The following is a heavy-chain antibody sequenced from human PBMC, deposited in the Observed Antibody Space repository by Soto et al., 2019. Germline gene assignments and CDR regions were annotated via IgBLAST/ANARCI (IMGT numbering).Heavy chain of an antibody. Sequence: SETLSLTCTVSGGAVSSGTYYWSWIRQPPGKGLEWIGHINFTGSTNYNPSLKSRVTMSLDTSRNQFSLKLSSVTAADTAVYYCTRGPPRVQWFDPWGRGTLVTVSS. CDR2: INFTGST. J-gene: IGHJ5*02. CDR1: GGAVSSGTYY. V-gene: IGHV4-61*01. CDR3: TRGPPRVQWFDP.